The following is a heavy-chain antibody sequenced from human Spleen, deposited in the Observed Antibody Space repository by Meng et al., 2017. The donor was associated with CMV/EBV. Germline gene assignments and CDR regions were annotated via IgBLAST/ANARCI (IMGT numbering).Heavy chain of an antibody. CDR1: GYKFDIYA. CDR3: ARAGAAVTTNFDF. Sequence: QIQLVQSGPELRRPGASVKVSCKASGYKFDIYAITCVRQAPGQGLEWVGWVSGENGETNYGQKFQDRVTVTADTLTKTAYMEMRSLRSDDSAMYYCARAGAAVTTNFDFWGQGTLVTVSS. J-gene: IGHJ4*02. D-gene: IGHD4-17*01. CDR2: VSGENGET. V-gene: IGHV1-18*01.